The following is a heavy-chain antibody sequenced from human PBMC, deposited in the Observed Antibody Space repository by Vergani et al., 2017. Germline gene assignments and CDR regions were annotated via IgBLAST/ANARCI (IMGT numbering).Heavy chain of an antibody. V-gene: IGHV4-38-2*01. D-gene: IGHD5-18*01. CDR3: AIGEAGYLFDY. J-gene: IGHJ4*02. Sequence: QVQLQESGPGLVKPSETLSLTCAVSGNSISSGYYWGWIRQPPGKGLEWIGSIYHSGSTYYNPSLKSRVTISVDTSKNQFSLKLSSVTAADTAVYYCAIGEAGYLFDYWGQGTLVTVSS. CDR2: IYHSGST. CDR1: GNSISSGYY.